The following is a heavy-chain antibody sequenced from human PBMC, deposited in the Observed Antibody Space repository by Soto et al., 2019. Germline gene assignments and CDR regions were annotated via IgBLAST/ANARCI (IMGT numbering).Heavy chain of an antibody. J-gene: IGHJ6*03. D-gene: IGHD2-15*01. Sequence: SETLSLTCAVYGGSFSGYYWSWIRQPPGKGLEWIGEINHSGSTNYNPSLKSRVTISVDTSKNQFSLKLSSVTAADTAVYYCARCAVVAATPIWYMDVWGKGTTVTVSS. CDR2: INHSGST. V-gene: IGHV4-34*01. CDR1: GGSFSGYY. CDR3: ARCAVVAATPIWYMDV.